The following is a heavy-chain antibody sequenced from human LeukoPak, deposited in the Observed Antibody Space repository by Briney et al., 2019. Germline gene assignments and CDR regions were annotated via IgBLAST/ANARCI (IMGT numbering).Heavy chain of an antibody. D-gene: IGHD6-13*01. Sequence: GSVKVSCKASGYTFTSYAIHWVRQAPGQSLEWMGWIDAGNGNTKYSQKFQGRVTFTRDTSANTASMDLSSLRSEDTAVYYCARGSSSGWSIDNWGQGTLVTVSS. CDR3: ARGSSSGWSIDN. CDR1: GYTFTSYA. J-gene: IGHJ4*02. V-gene: IGHV1-3*01. CDR2: IDAGNGNT.